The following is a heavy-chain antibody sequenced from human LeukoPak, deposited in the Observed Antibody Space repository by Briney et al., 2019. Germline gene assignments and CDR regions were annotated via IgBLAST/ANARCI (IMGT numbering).Heavy chain of an antibody. Sequence: ASVKVSCKVSGYTLTELSMHWVRQAPGKGLEWLGGFDPEDGETIYAQKFQGRVTMTEDTSTDTAYMELSSLRFKDTAVYYCATVLQAATGAKFDYWGQGTLVTVSS. CDR1: GYTLTELS. CDR3: ATVLQAATGAKFDY. J-gene: IGHJ4*02. D-gene: IGHD6-13*01. V-gene: IGHV1-24*01. CDR2: FDPEDGET.